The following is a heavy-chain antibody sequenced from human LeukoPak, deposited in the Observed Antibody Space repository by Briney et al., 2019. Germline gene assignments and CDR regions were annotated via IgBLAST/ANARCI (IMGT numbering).Heavy chain of an antibody. CDR1: GFTFSSYS. Sequence: GGSLRLSCAASGFTFSSYSMNWVRQAPGKGLEWVSSISSSSSYIYYADSVKGRFTISRDNAKNSLYLQMNSLRAEDTAVYYCARGLGYYYDGSGYYAFDYWGQGTLVTVSS. V-gene: IGHV3-21*01. CDR3: ARGLGYYYDGSGYYAFDY. D-gene: IGHD3-22*01. J-gene: IGHJ4*02. CDR2: ISSSSSYI.